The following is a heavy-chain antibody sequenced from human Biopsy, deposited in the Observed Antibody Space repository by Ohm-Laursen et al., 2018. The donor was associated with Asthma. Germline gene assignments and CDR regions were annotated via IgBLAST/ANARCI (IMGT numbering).Heavy chain of an antibody. CDR2: ILTKFDIT. CDR3: ARSYDTDSYPVLDLDY. V-gene: IGHV1-69*04. CDR1: GGSFSNFA. Sequence: SSVKVSCKASGGSFSNFAFSWVRQAPGHGLEWMGTILTKFDITSYAEKFQGRVTITADKSTSTTYMELSRLRSEDTAVYYCARSYDTDSYPVLDLDYWGQGTLVTVSS. J-gene: IGHJ4*02. D-gene: IGHD3-22*01.